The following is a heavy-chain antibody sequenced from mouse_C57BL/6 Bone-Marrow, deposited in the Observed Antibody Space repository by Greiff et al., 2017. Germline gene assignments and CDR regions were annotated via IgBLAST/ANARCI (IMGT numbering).Heavy chain of an antibody. V-gene: IGHV1-15*01. J-gene: IGHJ2*01. CDR3: TRWNY. Sequence: QVQLKESGAELVRPGASVTLSCKASGYTFTDYEMHWVKQTPVHGLEWIGAIDPETGGTAYNQKFKGKAILTADKSSSTAYMELRSLTSEDSAVYYCTRWNYWGQGTTLTVSS. CDR2: IDPETGGT. CDR1: GYTFTDYE.